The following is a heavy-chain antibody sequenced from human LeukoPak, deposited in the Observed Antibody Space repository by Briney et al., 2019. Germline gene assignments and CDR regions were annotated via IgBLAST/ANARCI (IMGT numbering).Heavy chain of an antibody. V-gene: IGHV3-23*01. CDR3: ARDPDSGRYGAYYYYYMDV. Sequence: QPGGSLRLSCAASGFTFSSYGMSWVRQAPGQGLEWVSAISGSGGSTYYADSVKGRFTISRDNSKNTLYLQMNSLRAEDTAVYYCARDPDSGRYGAYYYYYMDVWGKGTTVTISS. CDR1: GFTFSSYG. D-gene: IGHD1-26*01. J-gene: IGHJ6*03. CDR2: ISGSGGST.